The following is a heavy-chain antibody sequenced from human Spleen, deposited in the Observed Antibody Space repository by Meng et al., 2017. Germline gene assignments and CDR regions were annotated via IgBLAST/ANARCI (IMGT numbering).Heavy chain of an antibody. J-gene: IGHJ4*02. CDR3: ARGFGVQLWLMGYYFDY. Sequence: QRELLESVPGLVKPSETLSLTCTVSGGSISSSSYYWGWIRQPPGKGLEWIGEINHSGSTNYNPSLKSRVTISVDTSKNQFSLKLSSVTAADTAVYYCARGFGVQLWLMGYYFDYWGQGTLVTVSS. D-gene: IGHD5-18*01. V-gene: IGHV4-39*07. CDR2: INHSGST. CDR1: GGSISSSSYY.